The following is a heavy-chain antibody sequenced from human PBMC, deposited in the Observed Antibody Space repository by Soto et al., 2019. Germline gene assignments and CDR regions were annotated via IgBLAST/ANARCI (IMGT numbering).Heavy chain of an antibody. CDR1: GASIGSSY. D-gene: IGHD4-17*01. V-gene: IGHV4-59*01. J-gene: IGHJ4*01. CDR2: IFYSGST. Sequence: PSETLSLTCTVSGASIGSSYWSWIRQPPGKGLEWMGYIFYSGSTNYSPSLNGRVSMTIDTSKNQFSLTLSSVTAADTAVYYCARVSTVTNLDNWGHGMLVTVSS. CDR3: ARVSTVTNLDN.